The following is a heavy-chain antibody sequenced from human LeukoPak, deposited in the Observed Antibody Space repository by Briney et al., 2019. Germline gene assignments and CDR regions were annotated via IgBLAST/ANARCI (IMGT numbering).Heavy chain of an antibody. CDR3: ARVQGYCSSTSCYYPAVFDY. Sequence: SETLSLTCTVSGGSISSYYWSWIRQPPGKGLEWIGYIYYSGSTNYNPSLKSRVTISVDTSKNQFSLKLSSVTAADTAVYYCARVQGYCSSTSCYYPAVFDYWGQGTLVTVSS. V-gene: IGHV4-59*12. CDR1: GGSISSYY. CDR2: IYYSGST. J-gene: IGHJ4*02. D-gene: IGHD2-2*01.